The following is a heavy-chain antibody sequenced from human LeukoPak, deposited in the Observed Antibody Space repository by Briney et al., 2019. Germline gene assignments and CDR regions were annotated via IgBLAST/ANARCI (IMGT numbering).Heavy chain of an antibody. D-gene: IGHD3-3*01. Sequence: GGSLRLSCAASGFTFSSYAMSWVRQAPGKGLEWVSAISGSGGSTYYADSVKGRFTISRDNSKNTLYLQMNSLRAEDTAVYYCAKAVVYNDFWSGHKTYYFDYWGQGTLVTVSS. J-gene: IGHJ4*02. CDR1: GFTFSSYA. CDR3: AKAVVYNDFWSGHKTYYFDY. CDR2: ISGSGGST. V-gene: IGHV3-23*01.